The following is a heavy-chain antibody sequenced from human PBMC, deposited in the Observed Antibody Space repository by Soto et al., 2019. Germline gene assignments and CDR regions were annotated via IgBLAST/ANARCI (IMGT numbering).Heavy chain of an antibody. V-gene: IGHV3-30*18. D-gene: IGHD6-19*01. J-gene: IGHJ4*02. CDR1: GFNFSSFG. CDR2: MSYDGSSK. CDR3: AKDRGWSSADLEY. Sequence: QVQLVESGGGMVQPGSSLRLSCAASGFNFSSFGMHWVRQAPGKGLEWVALMSYDGSSKYYQDSLKGRFTISRDKSKNTLYLQMSSLRVEDMAVYYCAKDRGWSSADLEYWGQGTLVTVSS.